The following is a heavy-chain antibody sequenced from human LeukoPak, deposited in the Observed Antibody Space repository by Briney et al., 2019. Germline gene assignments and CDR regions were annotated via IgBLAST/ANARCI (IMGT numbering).Heavy chain of an antibody. CDR2: IIGNGGST. J-gene: IGHJ4*02. V-gene: IGHV3-23*01. CDR3: AKGIDFWSGHPGFDY. CDR1: GLTFSSYA. Sequence: GGSLRLSCAASGLTFSSYAMSWVRQAPGKGLEWVSGIIGNGGSTDYADSVKGRFTISRDNSKNTVLLQMNSLRAEDTAIYYCAKGIDFWSGHPGFDYWGQGTLVTVSS. D-gene: IGHD3-3*01.